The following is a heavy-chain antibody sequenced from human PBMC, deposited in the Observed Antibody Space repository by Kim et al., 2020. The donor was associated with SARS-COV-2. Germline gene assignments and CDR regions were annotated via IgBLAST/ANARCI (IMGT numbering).Heavy chain of an antibody. CDR3: TKERRAKTFGDPFDY. J-gene: IGHJ4*02. V-gene: IGHV3-23*01. Sequence: YVKGRLTISRDNSKSTLYLQMKSLRAEDTAVYYCTKERRAKTFGDPFDYWGQGTLVTVSS. D-gene: IGHD3-10*01.